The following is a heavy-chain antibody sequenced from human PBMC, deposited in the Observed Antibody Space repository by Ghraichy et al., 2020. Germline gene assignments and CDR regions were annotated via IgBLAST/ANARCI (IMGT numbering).Heavy chain of an antibody. CDR3: AKSSSKYYYMDV. J-gene: IGHJ6*03. CDR2: IYSGGST. CDR1: GFTVSSNY. V-gene: IGHV3-66*02. Sequence: GESLNISCAASGFTVSSNYMSWVRQAPGKGLEWVSVIYSGGSTYYADSVKGRFTISRDNSKNTLYLQMNSLRAEDTAVYYCAKSSSKYYYMDVWGKGTTVTVSS. D-gene: IGHD6-6*01.